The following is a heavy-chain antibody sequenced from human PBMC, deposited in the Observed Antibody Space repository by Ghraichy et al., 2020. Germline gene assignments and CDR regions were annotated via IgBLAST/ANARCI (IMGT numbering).Heavy chain of an antibody. D-gene: IGHD5-24*01. J-gene: IGHJ4*02. CDR1: GDSVNSRDYS. CDR3: ARRRDGYNLDFDY. V-gene: IGHV4-39*01. Sequence: LSLTCTVSGDSVNSRDYSWAWIRQPPGKGLEWIGSIFYTGRTHYKPSLDSRLTISMDRSKNQFSLNLRSVTAADTAVFYCARRRDGYNLDFDYWGRGTLVTVSS. CDR2: IFYTGRT.